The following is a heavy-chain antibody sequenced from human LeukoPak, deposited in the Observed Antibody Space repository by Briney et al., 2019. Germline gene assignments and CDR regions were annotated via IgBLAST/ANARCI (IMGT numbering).Heavy chain of an antibody. D-gene: IGHD3-3*01. J-gene: IGHJ5*02. CDR1: GGSISSSSYY. CDR2: IYYSGST. CDR3: ARHLRFLEWLLFGWFDP. Sequence: SETLSLTCTVSGGSISSSSYYWGWIRQPPGNGLEWIGSIYYSGSTYYNPSLKSRVTISVDTSKNQFSLKLSSVTAADTAVYYCARHLRFLEWLLFGWFDPWGQGTLVTVSS. V-gene: IGHV4-39*01.